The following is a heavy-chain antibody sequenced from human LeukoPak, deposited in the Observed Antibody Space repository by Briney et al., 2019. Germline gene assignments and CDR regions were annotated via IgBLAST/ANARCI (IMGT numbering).Heavy chain of an antibody. D-gene: IGHD3-10*01. V-gene: IGHV4-39*01. J-gene: IGHJ4*02. CDR1: GGSISSSSYY. CDR2: IYYSGST. Sequence: PSETLSLTCTVSGGSISSSSYYWGWIRQPPGKGLEWIGSIYYSGSTYYNPSLKSRVTISVDTSKNQFSLKLSSVTAADTAVYYCARTRYYYNSRSYGAPYYFDYWGQGTLVAVSS. CDR3: ARTRYYYNSRSYGAPYYFDY.